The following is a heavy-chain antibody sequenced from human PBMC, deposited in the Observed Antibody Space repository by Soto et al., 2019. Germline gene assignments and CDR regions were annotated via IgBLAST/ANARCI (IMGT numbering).Heavy chain of an antibody. Sequence: ASVSVSRKGCGWSYSHYGSSYVRQAAGRGGAWMGWMCAYNGNTNYAQKLQDRLTMTTETSTSTAYMETRSQPTDDTAVDDCATTSSIYYYGMDVWGQGTTVTVSS. V-gene: IGHV1-18*01. CDR3: ATTSSIYYYGMDV. CDR2: MCAYNGNT. CDR1: GWSYSHYG. J-gene: IGHJ6*02.